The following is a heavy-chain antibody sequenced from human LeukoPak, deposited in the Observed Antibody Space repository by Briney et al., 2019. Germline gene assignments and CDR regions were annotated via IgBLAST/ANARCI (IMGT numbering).Heavy chain of an antibody. CDR1: GGSISSYY. D-gene: IGHD3-3*01. Sequence: PSETLSLTCTVSGGSISSYYWSWIRQPPGKGLEWIGYIYHSGSTNYNPSLKSRVTISVDTSKNQFSLKLSSVTAADTAVYYCARQSITIFGVVLQEYYFDYWGQGTLVTVSS. V-gene: IGHV4-59*08. CDR2: IYHSGST. J-gene: IGHJ4*02. CDR3: ARQSITIFGVVLQEYYFDY.